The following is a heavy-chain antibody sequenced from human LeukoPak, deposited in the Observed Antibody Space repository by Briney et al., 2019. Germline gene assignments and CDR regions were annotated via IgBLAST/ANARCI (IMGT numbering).Heavy chain of an antibody. D-gene: IGHD1-26*01. Sequence: ASVKVSCKASGGTFSSYGISWVRQAPGQGLEWMGWISAYNGNTNYAQKLQGRVTMTTDTSTSTAYMELRSLRSDDTAVYYCARGGSGSPDYGMDVWGQGTTVTVSS. CDR1: GGTFSSYG. CDR3: ARGGSGSPDYGMDV. J-gene: IGHJ6*02. CDR2: ISAYNGNT. V-gene: IGHV1-18*01.